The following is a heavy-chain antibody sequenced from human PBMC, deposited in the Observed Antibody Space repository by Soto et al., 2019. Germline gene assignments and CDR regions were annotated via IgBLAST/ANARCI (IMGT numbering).Heavy chain of an antibody. CDR1: EFTFSSYT. CDR3: ARECSMSVSAPGY. V-gene: IGHV3-30-3*01. CDR2: ISNDGGNT. Sequence: QVQLVESGGGVVQPGRSLKLSCAASEFTFSSYTMYWVRQAPGKGLEWVAGISNDGGNTYYPDSVKGRFTISRDNSKNTLYLEMNSLRAEDTAVYYCARECSMSVSAPGYWGQGTLVTVSS. J-gene: IGHJ4*02. D-gene: IGHD2-2*01.